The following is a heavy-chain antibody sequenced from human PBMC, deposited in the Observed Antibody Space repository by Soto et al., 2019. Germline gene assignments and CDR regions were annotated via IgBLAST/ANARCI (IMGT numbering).Heavy chain of an antibody. CDR2: IYYSGSA. CDR3: ARDPGSNWFDP. Sequence: QVQLQESGPGLVKPSQTLSLTCTVSGGSISSGGYYWSWIRQHPGKGLEWIGYIYYSGSAYCNPSLKSXXTXSXXTSKNQFSLTLSSVTAADTAVYYCARDPGSNWFDPWGQGTLVTVSS. J-gene: IGHJ5*02. V-gene: IGHV4-31*03. CDR1: GGSISSGGYY. D-gene: IGHD3-10*01.